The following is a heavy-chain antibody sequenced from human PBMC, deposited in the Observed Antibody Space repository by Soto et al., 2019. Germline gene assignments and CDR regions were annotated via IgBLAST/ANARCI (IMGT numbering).Heavy chain of an antibody. CDR2: IYPGDSGT. V-gene: IGHV5-51*01. CDR3: ARWYWAAARQLSGYYGMDV. J-gene: IGHJ6*02. D-gene: IGHD6-6*01. CDR1: GCSFTSYW. Sequence: PGESLKICCKGAGCSFTSYWIGWVRQMTGKGLEWMGIIYPGDSGTRYSPSFQGQVTISADKSISTAYLQWSSLKASDTAMYYCARWYWAAARQLSGYYGMDVWGQGTMVTVSS.